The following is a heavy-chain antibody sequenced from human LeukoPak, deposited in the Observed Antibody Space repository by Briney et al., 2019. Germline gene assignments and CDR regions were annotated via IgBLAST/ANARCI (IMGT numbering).Heavy chain of an antibody. V-gene: IGHV3-30*04. D-gene: IGHD3-22*01. J-gene: IGHJ4*02. CDR1: GFTFSSYA. Sequence: GGSLRLSCAASGFTFSSYAMHWVRQAPGKGLEWVAVISYDGSNKYYADSVKGRFTISRDNSKNTLYLQMNSLRAEDTAVYYCAGDAWVSPLGITMIVVVPPSYWGQGTLVTVSS. CDR3: AGDAWVSPLGITMIVVVPPSY. CDR2: ISYDGSNK.